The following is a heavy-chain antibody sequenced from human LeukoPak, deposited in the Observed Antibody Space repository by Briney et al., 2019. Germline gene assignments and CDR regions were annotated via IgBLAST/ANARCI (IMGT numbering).Heavy chain of an antibody. CDR3: ARTKTITFGGVIVN. CDR2: ISYDGSNK. D-gene: IGHD3-16*02. Sequence: GGSLRLSCAASGFTFSSYGMHWVRQAPGKGLEWVAVISYDGSNKYYADSVKGRFTISRDNSKNTLYLQMNSLRAEDTAFYYCARTKTITFGGVIVNWGQGTLVTVSS. CDR1: GFTFSSYG. J-gene: IGHJ4*02. V-gene: IGHV3-30*03.